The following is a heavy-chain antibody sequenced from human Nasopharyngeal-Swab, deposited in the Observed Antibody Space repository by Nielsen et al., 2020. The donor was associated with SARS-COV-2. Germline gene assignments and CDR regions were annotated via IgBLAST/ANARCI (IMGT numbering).Heavy chain of an antibody. CDR2: ISGSGNTI. J-gene: IGHJ4*02. V-gene: IGHV3-48*03. CDR3: ARDWRYFEY. D-gene: IGHD3-3*01. Sequence: WIRQPPGKGLEWVSYISGSGNTIYYADSVKGRFTMSRDNAKNPLYLQMNSLRAEDTAVYYCARDWRYFEYWGQGTLVTVSS.